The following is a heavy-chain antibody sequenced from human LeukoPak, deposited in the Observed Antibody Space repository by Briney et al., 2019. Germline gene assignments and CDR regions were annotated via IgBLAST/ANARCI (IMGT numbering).Heavy chain of an antibody. V-gene: IGHV3-49*04. CDR3: TRDQNHDILTGYAY. CDR2: IRSKAYGGTT. D-gene: IGHD3-9*01. J-gene: IGHJ4*02. Sequence: GGSLRLSCTASGFTFGDYAMSWVRQAPGKGLEWVGFIRSKAYGGTTEYAASVKGRFTISRDDSKSIAYLQMNSLKTEDTAVYYCTRDQNHDILTGYAYWGQGTLVTVSS. CDR1: GFTFGDYA.